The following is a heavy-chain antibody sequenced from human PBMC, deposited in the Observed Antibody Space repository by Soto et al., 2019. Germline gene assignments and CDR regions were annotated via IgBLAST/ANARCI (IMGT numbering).Heavy chain of an antibody. J-gene: IGHJ4*02. CDR3: ARGRVEDSSGWATYFDY. V-gene: IGHV3-64*01. Sequence: EVQLVESGGGLVQLGGSLRLSCAASGFTFSGYSMFWVRQAPGKGLEYVSAINTNGVNTFYAKSVKGRFTISRDNSKNTMYLQMGSLRAEDMAVYYCARGRVEDSSGWATYFDYWGQGTLVTVSS. D-gene: IGHD6-19*01. CDR1: GFTFSGYS. CDR2: INTNGVNT.